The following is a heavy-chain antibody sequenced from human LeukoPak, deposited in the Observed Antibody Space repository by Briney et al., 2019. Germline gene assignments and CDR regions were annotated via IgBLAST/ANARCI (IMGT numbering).Heavy chain of an antibody. CDR2: ICWNSCSI. Sequence: PGGSLRLSCAASGFTFVDYAMHWVRQAPGKGLGWGSGICWNSCSIGYADSVKGRFTISRDNAKNSLYLQMNSLRAEDTALYYCARIGITIFGVVISFLDYWGQGTLVSVSS. CDR3: ARIGITIFGVVISFLDY. CDR1: GFTFVDYA. D-gene: IGHD3-3*01. V-gene: IGHV3-9*01. J-gene: IGHJ4*02.